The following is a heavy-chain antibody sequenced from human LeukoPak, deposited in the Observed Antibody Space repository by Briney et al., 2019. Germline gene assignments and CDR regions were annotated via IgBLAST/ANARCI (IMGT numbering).Heavy chain of an antibody. D-gene: IGHD5-12*01. V-gene: IGHV3-21*04. J-gene: IGHJ4*02. CDR1: GFTFSSYG. CDR3: ARGRGYDLLDY. Sequence: GGSLRLSCAASGFTFSSYGINWVRQAPGKGLEWVSSISGSSSYIYYADSVKGRFTISRDNAKNSLYLQMNSLRAEDTAVYYCARGRGYDLLDYWGQGTLVTVSS. CDR2: ISGSSSYI.